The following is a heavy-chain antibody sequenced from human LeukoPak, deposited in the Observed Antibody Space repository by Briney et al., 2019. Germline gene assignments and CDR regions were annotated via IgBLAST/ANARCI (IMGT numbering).Heavy chain of an antibody. CDR3: AKEFSHSSSWYVDN. Sequence: GGSLRLSCAASGFTVSSNYMSWVRQAPGKGLEWVSVTYSNGRTYYADSVKGRFTISRDNSKNTLYLQMNSLRAEDTAVYYCAKEFSHSSSWYVDNWGQGTLVTVSS. D-gene: IGHD6-13*01. CDR2: TYSNGRT. J-gene: IGHJ4*02. V-gene: IGHV3-53*01. CDR1: GFTVSSNY.